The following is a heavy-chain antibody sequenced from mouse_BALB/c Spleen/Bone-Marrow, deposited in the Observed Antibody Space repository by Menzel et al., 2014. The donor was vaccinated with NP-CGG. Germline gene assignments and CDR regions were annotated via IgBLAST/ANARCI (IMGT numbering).Heavy chain of an antibody. CDR2: IDPENGDT. D-gene: IGHD2-1*01. Sequence: VQLQQSGAELVRSGASVKLSCTASGFNIKDYYMHWVKQRPEQGLEWIGWIDPENGDTEYAPKFQGKATMTADTSSNTAYLQLSSLTSGDTAVYYCNAAIYYGNYSDVWGAGTTVTVSS. CDR3: NAAIYYGNYSDV. CDR1: GFNIKDYY. V-gene: IGHV14-4*02. J-gene: IGHJ1*01.